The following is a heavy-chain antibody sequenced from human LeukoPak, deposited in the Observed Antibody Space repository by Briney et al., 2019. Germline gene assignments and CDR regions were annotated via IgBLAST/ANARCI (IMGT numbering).Heavy chain of an antibody. CDR2: ISYDGSNK. CDR3: AKEGRSLQTY. Sequence: PGGSLRLSCAASGFTFSSYAMYWVRQAPGKGLEWVAVISYDGSNKYYADSVKGRFTISRDNSKNTLYLQMNSLRAEDTAVYYCAKEGRSLQTYWGQGTLVTVSS. J-gene: IGHJ4*02. CDR1: GFTFSSYA. D-gene: IGHD5-24*01. V-gene: IGHV3-30*14.